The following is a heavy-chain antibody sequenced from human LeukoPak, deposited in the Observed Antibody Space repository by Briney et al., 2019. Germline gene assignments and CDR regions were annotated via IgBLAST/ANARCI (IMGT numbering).Heavy chain of an antibody. V-gene: IGHV5-51*01. D-gene: IGHD6-19*01. Sequence: SLTISCEDSGYNFPNYWISWVRQIPGKGLEWMGIIYPGDSDTRYSPSFQGQVTISADKSISTAYLQWSSLKASDTAMYYCARLPSSSSGWFDPWGQGTLVTVSS. J-gene: IGHJ5*02. CDR2: IYPGDSDT. CDR3: ARLPSSSSGWFDP. CDR1: GYNFPNYW.